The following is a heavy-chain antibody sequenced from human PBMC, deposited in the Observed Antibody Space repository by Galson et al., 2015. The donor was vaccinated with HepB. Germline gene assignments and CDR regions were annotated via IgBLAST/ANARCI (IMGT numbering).Heavy chain of an antibody. CDR1: GYTFTTSD. D-gene: IGHD3-16*01. V-gene: IGHV1-8*01. CDR3: ARDHSFRGVRGNDAFDI. Sequence: SVKVSCKASGYTFTTSDINWARQATGQGLEWMGWMNPKTGDTAYAQKFKGKVTMTRDTSVSTACMELSSLRSDDTAVYYCARDHSFRGVRGNDAFDIWGQGTMVTVSS. J-gene: IGHJ3*02. CDR2: MNPKTGDT.